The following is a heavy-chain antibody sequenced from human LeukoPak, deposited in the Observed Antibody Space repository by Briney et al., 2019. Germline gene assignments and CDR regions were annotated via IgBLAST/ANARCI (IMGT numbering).Heavy chain of an antibody. J-gene: IGHJ6*02. D-gene: IGHD1-14*01. CDR2: IYDSGIT. V-gene: IGHV4-59*01. Sequence: PSETLSLTCPVSGGSIMAYYWSWIRQPPGKGLEWIGYIYDSGITYYNPSLQSRVTLSIDTSKTDFSLNLTSLNASATASYSCARATNVDYWGRGTTVTVSS. CDR3: ARATNVDY. CDR1: GGSIMAYY.